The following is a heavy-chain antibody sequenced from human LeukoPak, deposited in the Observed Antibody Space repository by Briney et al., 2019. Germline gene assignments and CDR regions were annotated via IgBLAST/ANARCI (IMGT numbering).Heavy chain of an antibody. Sequence: SGTLSLTCAVSGYSISSGYYWGWIRQPPGKGLEWIGSIYHSGSTYYNPSLKSRVTISVDTSKNQFSLKLSSVTAADTAVYYCARRSGNVFDYWGQGTLVTASS. D-gene: IGHD1-1*01. CDR3: ARRSGNVFDY. J-gene: IGHJ4*02. CDR1: GYSISSGYY. CDR2: IYHSGST. V-gene: IGHV4-38-2*01.